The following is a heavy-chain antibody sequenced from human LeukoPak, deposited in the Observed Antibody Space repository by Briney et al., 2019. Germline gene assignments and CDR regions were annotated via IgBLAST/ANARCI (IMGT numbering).Heavy chain of an antibody. CDR2: ISNDGGGT. CDR3: AKGSSGYFFDL. CDR1: GFIFNNYG. V-gene: IGHV3-23*01. J-gene: IGHJ4*02. Sequence: GGSLRLSCAASGFIFNNYGLVWVRQAPGKGLEWVSAISNDGGGTTYADFVKGRFSVSRDNSKNRLFLQMNSLRAEDPALYYCAKGSSGYFFDLWGQGTLVTVSS. D-gene: IGHD3-22*01.